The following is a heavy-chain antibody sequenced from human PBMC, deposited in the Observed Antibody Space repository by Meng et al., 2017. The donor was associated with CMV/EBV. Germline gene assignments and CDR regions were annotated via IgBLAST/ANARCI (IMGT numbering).Heavy chain of an antibody. V-gene: IGHV1-18*01. CDR2: SSAYNGNT. J-gene: IGHJ6*02. CDR3: ARVPYNFWNGYSDYGMDV. CDR1: TITSVG. Sequence: TITSVGISWMRQAPGQGLEWMGWSSAYNGNTNYARKLQSRVTMTTDTSTNTAYMELRSLRSDDTAVYYCARVPYNFWNGYSDYGMDVWGQGTTVTVSS. D-gene: IGHD3-3*01.